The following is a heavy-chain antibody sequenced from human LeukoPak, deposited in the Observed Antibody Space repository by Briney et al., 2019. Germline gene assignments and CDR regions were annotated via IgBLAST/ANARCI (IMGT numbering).Heavy chain of an antibody. CDR1: GGSFSGYH. CDR3: ARRVMTTVVAGGIDY. CDR2: IDHSGST. D-gene: IGHD4-23*01. J-gene: IGHJ4*02. Sequence: SETLSLTCAVYGGSFSGYHYTWIRQPPGKGLEWIGEIDHSGSTNYNPSLKSRVTISIDTSKNQFSLQLSSVTAADTAVYYCARRVMTTVVAGGIDYWGQGTLVTVSP. V-gene: IGHV4-34*01.